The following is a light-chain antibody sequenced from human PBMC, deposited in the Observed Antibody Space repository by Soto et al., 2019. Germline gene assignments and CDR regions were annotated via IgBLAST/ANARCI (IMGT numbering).Light chain of an antibody. CDR2: DAS. CDR1: QSISSW. CDR3: QQYYSYQYT. V-gene: IGKV1-5*01. J-gene: IGKJ2*01. Sequence: DIQMTQSPSTLSASVGDRVTITCRASQSISSWLALYQQKPGKAPKLLIYDASSLKSGVPSRFSGSGSGTEFILTISSLQPDDFATYYCQQYYSYQYTFGQGTKLEIK.